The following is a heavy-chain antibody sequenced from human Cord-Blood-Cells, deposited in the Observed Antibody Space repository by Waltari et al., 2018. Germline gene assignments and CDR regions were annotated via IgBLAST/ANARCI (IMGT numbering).Heavy chain of an antibody. Sequence: GGLVQPGRSLRLTFAASGLTFDEYVMHWVRQAPGKGLEWVSGISWNSGSIGYADSVKGRFTISRDNAKNTLYLQMNSLRAEDTALYYCAKDIRYSSSWFDYWGQGTLVTVSS. D-gene: IGHD6-13*01. CDR1: GLTFDEYV. CDR3: AKDIRYSSSWFDY. J-gene: IGHJ4*02. V-gene: IGHV3-9*01. CDR2: ISWNSGSI.